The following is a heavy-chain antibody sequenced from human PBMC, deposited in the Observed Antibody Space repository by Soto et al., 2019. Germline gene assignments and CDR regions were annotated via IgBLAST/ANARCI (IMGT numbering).Heavy chain of an antibody. D-gene: IGHD3-22*01. CDR1: GGTFSSYA. Sequence: GASVKVSCKASGGTFSSYAISWVRQAPGQGLEWMGGIIPIFGTANYAQKFQGRVTITADESTSTAYMELSSLRSEDTAVYYCARDQYYYDSSGPYYFDYWGQGTLVTVSS. J-gene: IGHJ4*02. V-gene: IGHV1-69*13. CDR2: IIPIFGTA. CDR3: ARDQYYYDSSGPYYFDY.